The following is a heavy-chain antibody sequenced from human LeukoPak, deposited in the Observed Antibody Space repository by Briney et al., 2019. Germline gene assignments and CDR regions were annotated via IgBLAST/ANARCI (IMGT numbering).Heavy chain of an antibody. CDR3: ARVGYSSGSNWFDP. D-gene: IGHD6-19*01. Sequence: SQTLSLTCAISGDSFSSNSAAWNWIRQSPSRGLEWLGRTYYRSKWYNDYAVSVKSRITINPDTSKNQFSLQLNSVTPEDTAVYYCARVGYSSGSNWFDPWGQGTLVTVSS. J-gene: IGHJ5*02. CDR1: GDSFSSNSAA. V-gene: IGHV6-1*01. CDR2: TYYRSKWYN.